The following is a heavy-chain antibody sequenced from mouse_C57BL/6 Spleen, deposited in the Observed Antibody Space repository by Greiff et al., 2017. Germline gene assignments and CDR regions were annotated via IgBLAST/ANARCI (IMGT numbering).Heavy chain of an antibody. CDR3: ARDEEGAMDY. Sequence: EVKLVESGGGLVKPGGSLKLSCAASGFTFSSYAMSWVRQTPGKRLEWVATISAGGSYTYYPDNVKGRFTISRDNAENNLYLQMSHLKSEDTALYYCARDEEGAMDYWGQGTSVTVSS. CDR2: ISAGGSYT. J-gene: IGHJ4*01. CDR1: GFTFSSYA. V-gene: IGHV5-4*01.